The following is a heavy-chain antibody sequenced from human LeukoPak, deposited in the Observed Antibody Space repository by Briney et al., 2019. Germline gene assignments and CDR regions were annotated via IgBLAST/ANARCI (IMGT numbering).Heavy chain of an antibody. D-gene: IGHD5-12*01. CDR1: GFTFSGHA. V-gene: IGHV3-30*04. Sequence: GGSLRLSCAASGFTFSGHAMHWVRQAPGKGLECLAVTSYDGSNKYYADSVKGRFTISRDNSKNKVYLQMNSLRAEDTALYYCARDKAPSHIAVLDYWGQGTLVTVSS. CDR2: TSYDGSNK. J-gene: IGHJ4*02. CDR3: ARDKAPSHIAVLDY.